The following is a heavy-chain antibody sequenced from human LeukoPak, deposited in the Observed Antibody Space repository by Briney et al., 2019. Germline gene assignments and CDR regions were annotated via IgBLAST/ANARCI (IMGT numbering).Heavy chain of an antibody. Sequence: SVKVSCKASGGTFSSYAISWVRQAPGQGLEWMGGIIPIFGTANYAQKFQGRVTITTDESTSTAYMELSSLRSEDTAVYYCARDRLAVAGTLGIVVDAFDIWGQGTMVTVSS. CDR3: ARDRLAVAGTLGIVVDAFDI. J-gene: IGHJ3*02. CDR2: IIPIFGTA. CDR1: GGTFSSYA. D-gene: IGHD6-19*01. V-gene: IGHV1-69*05.